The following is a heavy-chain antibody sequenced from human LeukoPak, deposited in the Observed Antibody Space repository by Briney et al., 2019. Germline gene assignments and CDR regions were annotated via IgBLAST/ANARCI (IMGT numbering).Heavy chain of an antibody. V-gene: IGHV3-30*02. Sequence: GGSLRLSCAASGFAFDNYGLHWVRQAPGKGLEWVAFIRSDGSVKYYADSVKGRFTISRDNSENTLSLQVNSLRAEDTAVYFCAKDVPVAYFDYWGQGTLVTVSS. CDR2: IRSDGSVK. J-gene: IGHJ4*02. CDR3: AKDVPVAYFDY. CDR1: GFAFDNYG. D-gene: IGHD2-2*01.